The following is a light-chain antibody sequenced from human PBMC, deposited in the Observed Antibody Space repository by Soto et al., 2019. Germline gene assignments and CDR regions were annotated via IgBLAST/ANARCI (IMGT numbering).Light chain of an antibody. Sequence: EIVMTQSPATLSVSPGERATLSCRASQSVSSNSAWYQQKPGQAPRLLIYGASTRATGIPARFSGSGSGTEFTLTISSLQSEDFAVYYCQQYNNWPPWTFGQGPKVEIK. CDR2: GAS. J-gene: IGKJ1*01. CDR1: QSVSSN. CDR3: QQYNNWPPWT. V-gene: IGKV3-15*01.